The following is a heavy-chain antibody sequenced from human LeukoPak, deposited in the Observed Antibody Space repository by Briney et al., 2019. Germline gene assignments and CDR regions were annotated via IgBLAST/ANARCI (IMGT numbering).Heavy chain of an antibody. CDR1: GGSISSYY. D-gene: IGHD1-26*01. CDR2: IYYSGST. Sequence: SETLSLTCTVSGGSISSYYWSWIRQPPGKGLEWIGYIYYSGSTNYNPSLKSRVTISVDTSKNQFSLKLSSVTAADTAVYYCARQGGSYEPYDYWGQGTLVTVSS. V-gene: IGHV4-59*08. CDR3: ARQGGSYEPYDY. J-gene: IGHJ4*02.